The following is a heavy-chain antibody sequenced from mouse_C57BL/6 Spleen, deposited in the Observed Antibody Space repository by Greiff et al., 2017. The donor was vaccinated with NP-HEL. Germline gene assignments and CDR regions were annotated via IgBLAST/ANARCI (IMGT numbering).Heavy chain of an antibody. CDR1: GYTFTDYY. J-gene: IGHJ3*01. Sequence: VQLKESGPVLVKPGASVKMSCKASGYTFTDYYMNWVKQSHGKSLEWIGVINPYNGGTSYNQKFKGKATLTVDKSSSTAYMELNSLTSEDSAVYYCAAGGIYYYGSGAYWGQGTLVTVSA. CDR3: AAGGIYYYGSGAY. CDR2: INPYNGGT. V-gene: IGHV1-19*01. D-gene: IGHD1-1*01.